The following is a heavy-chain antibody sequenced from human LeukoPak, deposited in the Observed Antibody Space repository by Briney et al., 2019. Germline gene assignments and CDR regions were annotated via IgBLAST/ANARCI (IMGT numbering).Heavy chain of an antibody. Sequence: GESLKISCKGSGYSFTSYWIGWVRQMPGKGLEWMGIIYPGDSDTRYSPSFQGQVTISADKSISTAYLQWSSLKASDTAMYYCARHPAWYSSGCAPDYWGQGTLVTVSS. CDR3: ARHPAWYSSGCAPDY. J-gene: IGHJ4*02. D-gene: IGHD6-19*01. CDR1: GYSFTSYW. V-gene: IGHV5-51*01. CDR2: IYPGDSDT.